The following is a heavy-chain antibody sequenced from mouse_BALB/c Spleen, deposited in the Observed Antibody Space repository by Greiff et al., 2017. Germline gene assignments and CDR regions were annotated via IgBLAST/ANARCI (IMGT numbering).Heavy chain of an antibody. J-gene: IGHJ2*01. V-gene: IGHV2-2*02. Sequence: VQLQQSGPGLVQPSQSLSITCTVSGFSLTSYGVHWVRQSPGKGLEWLGVIWSGGSTDYNAAFISRLSISKDNSKSQVFFKMNSLQANDTAIYYCARGAFYGSTLYFDYWGQGTTLTVSS. CDR3: ARGAFYGSTLYFDY. CDR1: GFSLTSYG. CDR2: IWSGGST. D-gene: IGHD1-1*01.